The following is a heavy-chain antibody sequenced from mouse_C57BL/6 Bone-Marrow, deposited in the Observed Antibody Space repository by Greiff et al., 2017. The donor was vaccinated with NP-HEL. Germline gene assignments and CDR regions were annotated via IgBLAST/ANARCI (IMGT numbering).Heavy chain of an antibody. CDR2: INYDGSST. D-gene: IGHD2-3*01. CDR1: GFTFSDYY. V-gene: IGHV5-16*01. CDR3: ARGAGWLLPMDY. J-gene: IGHJ4*01. Sequence: EVKLMESEGGLVQPGSSMKLSYTASGFTFSDYYMAWVRQVPEKGLEWVANINYDGSSTYYLDSLKSRFIISRDNAKNILYLQMSSLKSEDTATYYCARGAGWLLPMDYWGQGTSVTVSS.